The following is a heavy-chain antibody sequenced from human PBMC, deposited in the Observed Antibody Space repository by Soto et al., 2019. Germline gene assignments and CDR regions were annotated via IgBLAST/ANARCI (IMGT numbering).Heavy chain of an antibody. Sequence: QVQLLQSGVEVKKPGASVNVSCKTMGYIFTNYGLSWVRQAPGEGLECLGWISAYTGHTKYAQKVQDRVTLTTDTAASTAYLELRSLRSDDTAVYYCVRGDGGYFDHWGQGALVLVSS. CDR2: ISAYTGHT. V-gene: IGHV1-18*01. CDR3: VRGDGGYFDH. CDR1: GYIFTNYG. J-gene: IGHJ4*02. D-gene: IGHD3-16*01.